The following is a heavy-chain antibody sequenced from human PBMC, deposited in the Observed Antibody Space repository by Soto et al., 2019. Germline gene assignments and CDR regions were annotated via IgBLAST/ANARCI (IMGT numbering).Heavy chain of an antibody. V-gene: IGHV3-21*06. D-gene: IGHD1-20*01. CDR2: ISSRSSYI. J-gene: IGHJ3*02. CDR1: GFTFSSYS. Sequence: EVQLVESGGGLVKPGGSLRLSCAASGFTFSSYSMNWVRQAPGKGLEWVSSISSRSSYIYYADSVKGRFTISRDNANNSLYLQLNTLKAEATAVYYCAIIQIVYVASDILGQVTMVTVSS. CDR3: AIIQIVYVASDI.